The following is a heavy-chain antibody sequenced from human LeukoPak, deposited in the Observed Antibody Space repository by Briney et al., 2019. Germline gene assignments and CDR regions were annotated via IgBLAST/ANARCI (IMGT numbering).Heavy chain of an antibody. CDR2: INSDGSST. Sequence: GGSLRLSCAASGFTFSNAWMSWVRQAPGKGLVWVSRINSDGSSTSYADSVKGRFTISRDNAKNTLYLQMNSLRAEDTAVYYCARDRVYYYYYMDVWGKGTTVTVSS. J-gene: IGHJ6*03. CDR3: ARDRVYYYYYMDV. V-gene: IGHV3-74*01. CDR1: GFTFSNAW.